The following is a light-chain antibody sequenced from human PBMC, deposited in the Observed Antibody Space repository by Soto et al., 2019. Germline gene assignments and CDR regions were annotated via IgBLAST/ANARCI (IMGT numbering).Light chain of an antibody. V-gene: IGLV4-60*03. Sequence: QLVLTQSSSASASLGSSVKLTCTLSSGHSSYIIAWHLQQPGKAPRYLMKLEGSGSYNKGSGVPDRSSGSSSGADRYLTISNLQSEDEADYYCETWDSNTRVFGGGTKLTVL. CDR3: ETWDSNTRV. J-gene: IGLJ2*01. CDR1: SGHSSYI. CDR2: LEGSGSY.